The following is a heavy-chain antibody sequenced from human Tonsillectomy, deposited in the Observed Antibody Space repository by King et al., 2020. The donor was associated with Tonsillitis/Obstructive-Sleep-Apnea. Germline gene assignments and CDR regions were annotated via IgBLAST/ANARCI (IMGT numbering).Heavy chain of an antibody. Sequence: VQLVESGGGLVKPGGSLRLSCAASGFTFSSYSMNWVRQAPGKGLEWVSSISSSSSYIYYADSVKGRFTITRDNAKNSLYLQMNSLRAEDTAVYYCARYDGDYGEMSDFDYWGQGTLVTVSS. J-gene: IGHJ4*02. CDR1: GFTFSSYS. V-gene: IGHV3-21*01. D-gene: IGHD4-17*01. CDR3: ARYDGDYGEMSDFDY. CDR2: ISSSSSYI.